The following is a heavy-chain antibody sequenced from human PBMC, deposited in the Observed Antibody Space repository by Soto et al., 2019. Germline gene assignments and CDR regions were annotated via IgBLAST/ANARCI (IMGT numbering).Heavy chain of an antibody. J-gene: IGHJ4*02. V-gene: IGHV3-48*01. CDR2: ISSSSSTI. CDR1: GFTFSSYS. CDR3: ASLDDY. D-gene: IGHD3-3*01. Sequence: GGSLRLSCAASGFTFSSYSMNWVRQAPGKGLEWFSYISSSSSTIYYADSVKGRFTISRDNAKNSLYLQINSLRAEDTAVYYCASLDDYWGQGTLVTVSS.